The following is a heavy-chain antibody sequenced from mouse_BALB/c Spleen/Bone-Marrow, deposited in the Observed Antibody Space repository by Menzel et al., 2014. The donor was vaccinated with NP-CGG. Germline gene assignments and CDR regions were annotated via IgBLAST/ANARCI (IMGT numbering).Heavy chain of an antibody. CDR2: INPDSYTI. V-gene: IGHV4-1*02. CDR3: ARLGYYGGLAY. Sequence: EVQRVESGGGLVQPGGSLKLSCAASGFDFSGFWMGWVRQAPGKGLEWIGEINPDSYTINYTPSLKDRFIISRDNAKNTLYLQMNKVRSEDTALYYCARLGYYGGLAYWGQGTLVTVSA. D-gene: IGHD2-3*01. CDR1: GFDFSGFW. J-gene: IGHJ3*01.